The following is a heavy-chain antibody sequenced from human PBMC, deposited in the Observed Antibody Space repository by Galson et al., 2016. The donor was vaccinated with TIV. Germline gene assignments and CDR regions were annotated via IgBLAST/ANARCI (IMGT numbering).Heavy chain of an antibody. V-gene: IGHV1-2*02. CDR1: GYTFTGFY. CDR3: AREYYYYAMDV. J-gene: IGHJ6*02. Sequence: SVKVSCKASGYTFTGFYMYWVRQAPGQGLEWMGWINPDSGGTNYAQMLQGRVTMTTDTSTSTAYMELRSLRSDDTAVYYCAREYYYYAMDVWGQGTTVTVSS. CDR2: INPDSGGT.